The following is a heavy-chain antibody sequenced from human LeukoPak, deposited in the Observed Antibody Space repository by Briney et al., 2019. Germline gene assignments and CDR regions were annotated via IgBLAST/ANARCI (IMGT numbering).Heavy chain of an antibody. V-gene: IGHV3-21*01. CDR2: ISSSSSYI. Sequence: GGSLRLSCAASGFTFSSYSMNWVRQAPGKGLEWVSSISSSSSYIYYADSAKGRFTISRDNAKNSLYLQMNSLRAEDTAVYYCAGAQSGSYYAVDYWGQGTLVTVSS. J-gene: IGHJ4*02. D-gene: IGHD1-26*01. CDR1: GFTFSSYS. CDR3: AGAQSGSYYAVDY.